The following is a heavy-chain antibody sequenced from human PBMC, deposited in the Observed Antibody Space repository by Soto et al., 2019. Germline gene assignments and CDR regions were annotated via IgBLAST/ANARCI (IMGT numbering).Heavy chain of an antibody. CDR1: EYTFTGYY. J-gene: IGHJ4*02. D-gene: IGHD3-10*01. CDR2: INFNSGGT. CDR3: ARGRTTRVAY. Sequence: ASVKVSCKASEYTFTGYYMHWVRQAPGQWLEWMGLINFNSGGTNYAQKFQGRVTMTRDTSISTAYIELSSLRSDDMAVYYCARGRTTRVAYWGQGTMVTVSS. V-gene: IGHV1-2*02.